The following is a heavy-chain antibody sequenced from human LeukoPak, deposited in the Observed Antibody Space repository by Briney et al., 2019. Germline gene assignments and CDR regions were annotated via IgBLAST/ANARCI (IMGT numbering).Heavy chain of an antibody. D-gene: IGHD4-23*01. CDR2: ISSSSSTI. CDR1: GFTFSSYS. Sequence: GGSLRLSCAASGFTFSSYSMNWVRQAPGKGLEWVSYISSSSSTIYYADSVKGRFTISRDNAKNSLYLQMNSLRAEDTAVYYCARVDDYGGRDFDYWGQGTPVTVSS. J-gene: IGHJ4*02. CDR3: ARVDDYGGRDFDY. V-gene: IGHV3-48*04.